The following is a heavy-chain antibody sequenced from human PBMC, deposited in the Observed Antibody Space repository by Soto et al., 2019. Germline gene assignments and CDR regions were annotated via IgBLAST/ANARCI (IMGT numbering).Heavy chain of an antibody. CDR2: IYYSGGT. D-gene: IGHD2-2*01. CDR3: AGRDCSGTNCYYLDYYYMDV. Sequence: QVQLQESGPGLVRPSETLSLTCTVSGGSFSSYYWTWIRQSPGKGLEWIGYIYYSGGTDYNPSLRGRLAISIDTSKNQFSLRFNSMTAADTAVYYCAGRDCSGTNCYYLDYYYMDVWGKGTTVTVSS. V-gene: IGHV4-59*08. CDR1: GGSFSSYY. J-gene: IGHJ6*03.